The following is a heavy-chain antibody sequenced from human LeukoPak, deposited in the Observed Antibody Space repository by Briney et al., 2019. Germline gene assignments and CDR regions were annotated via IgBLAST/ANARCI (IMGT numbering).Heavy chain of an antibody. CDR3: ARVNQRYCSGGSCYSGSGVY. V-gene: IGHV4-30-4*08. Sequence: TSETLSLTCAVYGGSFSGYYWSWIRQPPGKGLEWIGYIYYSGSTYYNPSLKSRVTISVDTSKNQFSLKLSSVTAADTAVYYCARVNQRYCSGGSCYSGSGVYWGQGTLVTVSS. J-gene: IGHJ4*02. CDR2: IYYSGST. CDR1: GGSFSGYY. D-gene: IGHD2-15*01.